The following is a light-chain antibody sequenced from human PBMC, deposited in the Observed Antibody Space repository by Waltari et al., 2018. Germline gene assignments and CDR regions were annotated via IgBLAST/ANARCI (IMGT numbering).Light chain of an antibody. CDR2: TIS. Sequence: VVMTQSPLSLPVTLGQPAPISCRSSQSLRHSPGSTALQWFQQRPGQSPRRLIYTISYRDSGVPDRFSGSGSGTDFTLNISRVEAEDVGVYYCMQSTHWPHTFGQGTKLEIK. J-gene: IGKJ2*01. CDR3: MQSTHWPHT. CDR1: QSLRHSPGSTA. V-gene: IGKV2-30*02.